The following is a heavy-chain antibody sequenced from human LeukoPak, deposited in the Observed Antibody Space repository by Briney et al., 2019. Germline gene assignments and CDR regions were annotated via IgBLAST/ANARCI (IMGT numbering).Heavy chain of an antibody. Sequence: GGSLRLSCAASGFTFSSYEMNWVRQAPGKGLEWVSYISSSGSTIYYADSVKGRFTISRDNAKNSLYLQMNSLRVEDTAVYYCAREGIVVGANNFWGRGTLVTVSS. CDR2: ISSSGSTI. V-gene: IGHV3-48*03. J-gene: IGHJ4*02. CDR3: AREGIVVGANNF. CDR1: GFTFSSYE. D-gene: IGHD3-22*01.